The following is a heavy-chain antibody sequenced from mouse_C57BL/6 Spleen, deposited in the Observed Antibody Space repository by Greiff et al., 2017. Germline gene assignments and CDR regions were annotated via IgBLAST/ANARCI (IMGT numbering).Heavy chain of an antibody. CDR2: IDPSDSYT. Sequence: VQLQQPGAELVMPGASVKLSCKASGYTFTSYWMHWVKQRPGQGLEWIGEIDPSDSYTNYNQKFKGKSTLTVDKSSSTAYMQLSSLTSEDSAVYYCATLGPSFAYWGQGTLVTVSA. V-gene: IGHV1-69*01. CDR3: ATLGPSFAY. D-gene: IGHD4-1*01. J-gene: IGHJ3*01. CDR1: GYTFTSYW.